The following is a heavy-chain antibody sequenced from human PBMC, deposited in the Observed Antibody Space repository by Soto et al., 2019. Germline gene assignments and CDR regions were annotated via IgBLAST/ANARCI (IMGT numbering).Heavy chain of an antibody. CDR3: ARGGVDILTGYYNSIDY. D-gene: IGHD3-9*01. Sequence: PGGSLRLSCAASGFTFSSYEMNWVHQAPGKGLEWVSYISSSGSTIYYADSVKGRFTISRDNAKNSLYLQMNSLRAEDTAVYYCARGGVDILTGYYNSIDYWGQGTLVTVSS. J-gene: IGHJ4*02. CDR1: GFTFSSYE. CDR2: ISSSGSTI. V-gene: IGHV3-48*03.